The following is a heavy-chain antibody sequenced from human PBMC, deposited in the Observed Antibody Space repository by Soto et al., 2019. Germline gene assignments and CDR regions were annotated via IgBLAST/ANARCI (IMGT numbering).Heavy chain of an antibody. Sequence: ASVKVSCAASGSTVTSYGISWVRQAPGQGLEWMGWISAYNGNTNYAQKLQGRVTMTTDTSTSTAYMELRSLRSDDTAVYYCARRMVATPYYYYGMDVWGRGTTVTVSS. CDR3: ARRMVATPYYYYGMDV. J-gene: IGHJ6*02. CDR2: ISAYNGNT. D-gene: IGHD5-12*01. CDR1: GSTVTSYG. V-gene: IGHV1-18*04.